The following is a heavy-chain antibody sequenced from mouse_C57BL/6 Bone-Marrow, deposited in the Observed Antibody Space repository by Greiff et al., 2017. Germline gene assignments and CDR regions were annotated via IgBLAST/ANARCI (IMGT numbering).Heavy chain of an antibody. J-gene: IGHJ2*01. CDR1: GYTFTSYW. Sequence: QVQLQQSGAELVMPGASVKLSCKASGYTFTSYWMHWVKQRPGQGLEWIGEIDPSDSYTNYNQKFKGKSTLTVDKSSSTAYMQLSSLTSEDSAVYYCARDGYYSYYFDYGGQGTTLTVSS. CDR2: IDPSDSYT. V-gene: IGHV1-69*01. D-gene: IGHD2-3*01. CDR3: ARDGYYSYYFDY.